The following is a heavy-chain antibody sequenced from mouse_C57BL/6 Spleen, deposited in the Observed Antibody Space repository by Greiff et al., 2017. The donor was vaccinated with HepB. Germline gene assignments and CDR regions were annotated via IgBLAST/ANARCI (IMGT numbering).Heavy chain of an antibody. CDR1: GYTFTSYT. V-gene: IGHV1-4*01. Sequence: VQLQQSGAELARPGASVKMSCKASGYTFTSYTMHWVKQRPGQGLEWIGYINPSSGYTKYNQKFKDKATLTADKSSSTAYMQLSRLTSEDSAVYALAPKVYARDYLGQGTSVTVAP. CDR2: INPSSGYT. CDR3: APKVYARDY. J-gene: IGHJ4*01.